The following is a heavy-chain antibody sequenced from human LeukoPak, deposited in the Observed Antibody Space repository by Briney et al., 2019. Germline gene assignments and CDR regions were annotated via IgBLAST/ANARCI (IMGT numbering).Heavy chain of an antibody. Sequence: PGGSLRLSCAASGFTFSSFGMYWVRQAPGKGLQWVAFIRYDGSNKYYADSVKGRFTISRDISKTRLYLQMNSLRPEDTAVYYCGRDSSYSMDVWGKGTPVTISS. CDR1: GFTFSSFG. CDR3: GRDSSYSMDV. V-gene: IGHV3-30*02. CDR2: IRYDGSNK. J-gene: IGHJ6*03.